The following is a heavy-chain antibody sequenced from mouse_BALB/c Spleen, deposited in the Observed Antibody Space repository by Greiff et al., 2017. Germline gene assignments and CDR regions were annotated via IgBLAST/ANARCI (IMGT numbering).Heavy chain of an antibody. D-gene: IGHD2-3*01. V-gene: IGHV5-17*02. CDR3: ARQGIYDGYYDYAMDY. CDR1: GFTFSSFG. Sequence: EVMLVESGGGLVQPGGSRKLSCAASGFTFSSFGMHWVRQAPGKGLEWVAYISSGSSTIYYADTVKGRFTISRDNPKNTLFLQMTSLRSEDTAMYYCARQGIYDGYYDYAMDYWGQGTSVTVSS. J-gene: IGHJ4*01. CDR2: ISSGSSTI.